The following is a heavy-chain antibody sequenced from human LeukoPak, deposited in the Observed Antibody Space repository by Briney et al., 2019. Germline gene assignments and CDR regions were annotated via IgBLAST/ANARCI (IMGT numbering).Heavy chain of an antibody. D-gene: IGHD2-2*01. CDR3: ARQYDSYFYYYLDL. J-gene: IGHJ6*03. Sequence: SETLSLTCTVSGGSISTYSWSWIRQPPGKGLEWIGYIYYSGNTNYNPSLKSRVTISVDTSKNQFSLKLSSVTAADTAVYYCARQYDSYFYYYLDLWGTGTTVTVSS. CDR2: IYYSGNT. CDR1: GGSISTYS. V-gene: IGHV4-59*01.